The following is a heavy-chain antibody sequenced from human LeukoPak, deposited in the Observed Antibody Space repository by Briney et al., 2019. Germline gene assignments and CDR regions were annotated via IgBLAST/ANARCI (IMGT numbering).Heavy chain of an antibody. J-gene: IGHJ6*02. D-gene: IGHD3-3*01. CDR2: MNPNSGNT. CDR3: ARGREILGWLLDYYYYYGMDV. V-gene: IGHV1-8*01. CDR1: GYTFTSYD. Sequence: ASVKVSCKASGYTFTSYDINWVRQATGQGLEWMGWMNPNSGNTGYAQKFQGRVTMTRNTSMSTAYMELSSLRSEDTAVYYCARGREILGWLLDYYYYYGMDVWGQGTTVTVSS.